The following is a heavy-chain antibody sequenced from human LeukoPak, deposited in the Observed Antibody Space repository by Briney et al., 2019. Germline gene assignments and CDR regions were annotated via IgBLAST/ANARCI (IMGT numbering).Heavy chain of an antibody. CDR1: DDSFSSHY. CDR3: ARVNVAVAFDY. Sequence: SETLSLTCAVSDDSFSSHYWSWIRQPAGKGLEWIGRIYTSGSTNYNPSLKSRVTMSVDTSKNQFSLKLSSVTAADTAVYYCARVNVAVAFDYWGQGTLVTVSS. J-gene: IGHJ4*02. V-gene: IGHV4-4*07. D-gene: IGHD6-19*01. CDR2: IYTSGST.